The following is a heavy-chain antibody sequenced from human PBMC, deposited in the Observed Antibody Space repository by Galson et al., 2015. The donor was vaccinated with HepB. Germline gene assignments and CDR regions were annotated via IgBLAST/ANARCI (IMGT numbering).Heavy chain of an antibody. CDR1: GFSLTTHGMC. CDR2: IDWNDDK. CDR3: ARNYYAGGGPDASDI. Sequence: PALVKPTQTLTLTCTFSGFSLTTHGMCVSWIRQPPGKALEWLARIDWNDDKYYSASLKTRLTISKDTSKNQVVLTMTNVDPVDTATYYCARNYYAGGGPDASDIWGQGTMVTVSS. V-gene: IGHV2-70*11. D-gene: IGHD2-8*02. J-gene: IGHJ3*02.